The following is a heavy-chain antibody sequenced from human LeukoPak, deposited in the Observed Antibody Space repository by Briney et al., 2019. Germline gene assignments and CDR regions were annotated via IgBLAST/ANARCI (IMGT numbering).Heavy chain of an antibody. D-gene: IGHD5-18*01. J-gene: IGHJ2*01. V-gene: IGHV3-48*04. CDR2: ISSSGNSI. CDR3: ARLVDTAMVSYWYFDL. CDR1: GFTFSSYS. Sequence: GGSLRLSCEASGFTFSSYSMNWVRQAPGKGLEWVSYISSSGNSIYYADSVKGRFTISRDNAKNSLYLQMNSLRAEDTAVFYCARLVDTAMVSYWYFDLWGRGTLVTVSS.